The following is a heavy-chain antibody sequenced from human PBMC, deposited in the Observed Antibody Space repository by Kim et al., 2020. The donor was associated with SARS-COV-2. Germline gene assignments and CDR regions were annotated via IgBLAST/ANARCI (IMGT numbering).Heavy chain of an antibody. D-gene: IGHD6-19*01. Sequence: GGSLRLSCAASGFTFSSYGMHWVRQAPGKGLEWVAVISYDGSNKYYADSVKGRFTISRDNSKNTLYLQMNSLRAEDTAVYYCAKNGYSSGWTPPRGMDVWGQGTTVTVSS. CDR3: AKNGYSSGWTPPRGMDV. V-gene: IGHV3-30*18. CDR2: ISYDGSNK. CDR1: GFTFSSYG. J-gene: IGHJ6*02.